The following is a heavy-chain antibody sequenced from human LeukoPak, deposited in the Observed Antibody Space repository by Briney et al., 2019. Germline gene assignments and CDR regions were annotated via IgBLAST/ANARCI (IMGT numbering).Heavy chain of an antibody. J-gene: IGHJ2*01. CDR1: GDSVSNTSAA. CDR3: ARSGNKYFDL. Sequence: SQTLSLTFAISGDSVSNTSAARNWLRLSPSRGLEWLGRTYYRSKWFNDYAVSVNSPITHNADTSKSQFSLPQNSVTPEDTAVYYCARSGNKYFDLWGRGNLVTVSS. D-gene: IGHD1-14*01. V-gene: IGHV6-1*01. CDR2: TYYRSKWFN.